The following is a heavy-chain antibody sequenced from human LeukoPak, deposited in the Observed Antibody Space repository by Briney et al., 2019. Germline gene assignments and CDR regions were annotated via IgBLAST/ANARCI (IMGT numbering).Heavy chain of an antibody. CDR3: ASGRGNYLGY. Sequence: GSLRLSCAASGFTLSSYAMSWVRQAPGKGLEWVSVIYSGGETYYADSVKGRFTISRDYSKNTLYLQMKSLRAEDTAVYFCASGRGNYLGYWGQGTLVTVSS. J-gene: IGHJ4*02. CDR1: GFTLSSYA. D-gene: IGHD1-26*01. V-gene: IGHV3-66*01. CDR2: IYSGGET.